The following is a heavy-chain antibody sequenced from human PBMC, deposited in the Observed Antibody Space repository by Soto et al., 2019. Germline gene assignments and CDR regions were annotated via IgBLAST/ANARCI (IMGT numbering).Heavy chain of an antibody. V-gene: IGHV3-7*04. CDR1: GFIFSGNW. J-gene: IGHJ4*02. CDR2: IKQDGSEK. D-gene: IGHD4-17*01. Sequence: PGGSLRLSCAASGFIFSGNWMSWVRQAPGKGLEWVANIKQDGSEKRYVDSVEGRFTISRDNAKNSLYLQMNSLLVEDTATYYCARYHFGNYAFDSWGQGTLVTVSS. CDR3: ARYHFGNYAFDS.